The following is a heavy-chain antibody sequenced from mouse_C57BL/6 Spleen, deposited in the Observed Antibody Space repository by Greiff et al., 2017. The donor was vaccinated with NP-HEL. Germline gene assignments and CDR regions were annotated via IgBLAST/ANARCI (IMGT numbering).Heavy chain of an antibody. V-gene: IGHV5-17*01. J-gene: IGHJ2*01. CDR1: GFTFSDYG. Sequence: EVQVVESGGGLEKPGGSLKLSCAASGFTFSDYGMHWVRQAPEKGLEWVAYISSGSSTIYYADTVKGRFTISRDNAKNTLFLQMTSLRSEDTAMYYCARGGYYPSDYWGQGTTLTVSS. CDR3: ARGGYYPSDY. D-gene: IGHD2-3*01. CDR2: ISSGSSTI.